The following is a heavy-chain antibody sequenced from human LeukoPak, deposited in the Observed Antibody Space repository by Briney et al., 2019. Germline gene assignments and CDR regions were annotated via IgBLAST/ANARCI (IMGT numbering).Heavy chain of an antibody. CDR1: GGSISSGGYY. CDR2: IYYSGST. J-gene: IGHJ4*02. CDR3: ARAPSMYSSGWYVGFFDY. Sequence: KASETLSLTCTVSGGSISSGGYYWSWIRQHPGKGLEWIGYIYYSGSTHHNPSLKSRVSISVDTSKNQFSLKLSSVTAADTAVYYCARAPSMYSSGWYVGFFDYWGQGTLVTVSS. V-gene: IGHV4-31*03. D-gene: IGHD6-19*01.